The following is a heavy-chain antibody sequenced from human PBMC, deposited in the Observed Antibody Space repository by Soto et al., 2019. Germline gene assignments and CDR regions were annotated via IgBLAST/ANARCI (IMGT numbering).Heavy chain of an antibody. Sequence: EVQLVESGGGLILPGGSLRLSCAASGFTFNTHWMHWVHQAPGKGLGWVSRINSDGSITDYADSVKGRFSISRDNPRNTLYLQMNSLSPEDTAVYYCARAMTSVGAAAKGDFWGQGTLVTVSS. D-gene: IGHD1-26*01. CDR2: INSDGSIT. J-gene: IGHJ4*02. CDR3: ARAMTSVGAAAKGDF. V-gene: IGHV3-74*01. CDR1: GFTFNTHW.